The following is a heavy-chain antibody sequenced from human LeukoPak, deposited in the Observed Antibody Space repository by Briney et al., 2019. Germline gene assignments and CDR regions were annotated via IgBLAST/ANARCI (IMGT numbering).Heavy chain of an antibody. CDR3: AKFITGTSADY. J-gene: IGHJ4*02. CDR1: GFTFSSYA. D-gene: IGHD1-7*01. CDR2: ISYDGSNK. Sequence: PGGSLRLSCAASGFTFSSYAMHWVRQAPGKGLEWVAVISYDGSNKYYADSVKGRFTISRDNSKNTLYLQMNSLRAEDTAVYYCAKFITGTSADYWGQGTLVTVSS. V-gene: IGHV3-30*18.